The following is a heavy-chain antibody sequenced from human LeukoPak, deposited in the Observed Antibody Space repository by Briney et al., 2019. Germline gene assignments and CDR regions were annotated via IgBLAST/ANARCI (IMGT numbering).Heavy chain of an antibody. CDR2: INPNRGHT. V-gene: IGHV1-2*02. CDR1: GYSFTGYY. Sequence: ASVKVSCKVSGYSFTGYYIHWVRQAPGQGFEWMGWINPNRGHTNYVQKFQGRVTLTKDTSISTAFMELYSLRSDDTAVYYCARDLPSGNHQRFYFDYWGRGTLITVSS. J-gene: IGHJ4*02. CDR3: ARDLPSGNHQRFYFDY. D-gene: IGHD1-14*01.